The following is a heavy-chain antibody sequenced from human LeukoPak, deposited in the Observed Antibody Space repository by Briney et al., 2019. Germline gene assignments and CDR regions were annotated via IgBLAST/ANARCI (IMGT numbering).Heavy chain of an antibody. Sequence: ASVKVSCKASGYTFTSYAIHWVRQAPGQRLEWMGWISAGNGNTKYSQNFQGRVTFISNTSATTAFMELSSLRSEDAAVYYCARERALVRRYGMDVWGQGTTVTVSS. J-gene: IGHJ6*02. CDR3: ARERALVRRYGMDV. V-gene: IGHV1-3*01. CDR1: GYTFTSYA. CDR2: ISAGNGNT. D-gene: IGHD6-6*01.